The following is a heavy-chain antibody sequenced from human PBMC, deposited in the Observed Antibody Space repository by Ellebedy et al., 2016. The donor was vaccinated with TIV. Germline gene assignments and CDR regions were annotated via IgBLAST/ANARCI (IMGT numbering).Heavy chain of an antibody. D-gene: IGHD3-10*01. CDR1: GGSSNNYY. J-gene: IGHJ4*02. CDR2: IFYSGNT. V-gene: IGHV4-59*08. Sequence: SETLSLTXTVSGGSSNNYYWSWVRQPPGKGLEWIAYIFYSGNTNYNPSLKSRVTISLGTSKNQFSLKLSSVTAADTAVYYCPLEHYDGSGLNWGQGTLVTVSS. CDR3: PLEHYDGSGLN.